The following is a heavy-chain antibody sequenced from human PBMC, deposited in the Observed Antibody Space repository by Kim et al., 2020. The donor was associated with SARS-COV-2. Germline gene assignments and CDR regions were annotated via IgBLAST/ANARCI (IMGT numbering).Heavy chain of an antibody. J-gene: IGHJ5*02. V-gene: IGHV4-34*01. CDR3: ARGSVDTALAP. Sequence: SETLSLTCAVYGGSFSGYYWSWIRQPPGKGLEWIGEINHSGSTNYNPSLKSRVTISVDTSKNQFSLKLSSVTAADTAVYYCARGSVDTALAPWGQGTLVTVSS. D-gene: IGHD5-18*01. CDR1: GGSFSGYY. CDR2: INHSGST.